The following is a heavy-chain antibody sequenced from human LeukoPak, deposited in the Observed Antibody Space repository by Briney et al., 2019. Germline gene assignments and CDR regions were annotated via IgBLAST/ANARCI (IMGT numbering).Heavy chain of an antibody. V-gene: IGHV4-34*01. CDR2: INHSGST. D-gene: IGHD3-22*01. CDR3: ARKFTYYYDSSGFNRILNWFDP. J-gene: IGHJ5*02. Sequence: PSETLSLTCAVYGGSFSGYYWSWIRQPPGNGLEWIGEINHSGSTNYNPSLKSRVTISVDTSKNQFSLKLSSVTAADTAVYYCARKFTYYYDSSGFNRILNWFDPWGQGTLVTVSS. CDR1: GGSFSGYY.